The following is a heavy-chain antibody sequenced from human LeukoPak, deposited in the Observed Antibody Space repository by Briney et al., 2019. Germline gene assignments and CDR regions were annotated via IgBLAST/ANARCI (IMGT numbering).Heavy chain of an antibody. J-gene: IGHJ4*02. Sequence: RGSLRVSCAASGFTVSINYMSWVRQAPGKGLERVSIIYSEGSTYYADSVQGRFTISRDNAKNTVYLQMSSLRAEDAAVYYCARVKSRDERWGQGTLVTVSS. CDR3: ARVKSRDER. CDR2: IYSEGST. D-gene: IGHD5-24*01. CDR1: GFTVSINY. V-gene: IGHV3-66*01.